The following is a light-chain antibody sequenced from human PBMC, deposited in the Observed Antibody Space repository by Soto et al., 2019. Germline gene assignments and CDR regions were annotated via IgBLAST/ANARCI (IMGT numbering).Light chain of an antibody. CDR1: QSVSSN. V-gene: IGKV3-15*01. CDR2: GAS. J-gene: IGKJ1*01. CDR3: QQYGGSSTWT. Sequence: EIVMTQSPATLSVSPGERATLSCRASQSVSSNLAWYQQKPGQAPRLLIYGASTRATGIPARFSGSGSGTEFTLTISSLQSEDFAVYYCQQYGGSSTWTFGQGTKVESK.